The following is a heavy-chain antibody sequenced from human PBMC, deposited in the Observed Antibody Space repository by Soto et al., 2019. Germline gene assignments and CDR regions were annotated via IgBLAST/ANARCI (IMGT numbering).Heavy chain of an antibody. Sequence: SETLARTGALEGRCVGGYYWRWARHPPGKGLERIGEINHRGRITYAPSLKSRVTMSVDTSKNQFSLRLNSVTAADTAVYYCARGEVTTGVFWGQGTQVTVS. CDR3: ARGEVTTGVF. D-gene: IGHD4-17*01. V-gene: IGHV4-34*01. CDR2: INHRGRI. CDR1: GRCVGGYY. J-gene: IGHJ4*02.